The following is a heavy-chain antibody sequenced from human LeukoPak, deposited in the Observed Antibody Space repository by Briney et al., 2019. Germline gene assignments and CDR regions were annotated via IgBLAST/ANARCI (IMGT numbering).Heavy chain of an antibody. CDR1: GGSISSSSYY. D-gene: IGHD5-18*01. J-gene: IGHJ5*02. CDR2: IYYSGST. V-gene: IGHV4-39*01. CDR3: ASQIGGYSYGQGWFDP. Sequence: SSETLSLTCTVSGGSISSSSYYWGWIRQPPGKGLEWIGSIYYSGSTYYNPSLKSRVTISVDTSKNQFSLKLSSVTAADTAVYYCASQIGGYSYGQGWFDPWGQGTLVTVSS.